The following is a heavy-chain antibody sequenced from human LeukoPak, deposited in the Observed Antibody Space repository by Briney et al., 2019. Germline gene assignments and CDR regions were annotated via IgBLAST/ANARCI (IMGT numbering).Heavy chain of an antibody. J-gene: IGHJ6*02. V-gene: IGHV4-59*08. CDR2: IYYIGGT. D-gene: IGHD6-19*01. CDR3: ARTWLDDYYYYGMDV. Sequence: SETLSLTCTVSGGSISSDYWSWIRQPPGKGLEWIVDIYYIGGTNYNPSLKSLVTISVDTSKNQFSLKLSSVTAADPAVYYCARTWLDDYYYYGMDVWGQGTTVTVSS. CDR1: GGSISSDY.